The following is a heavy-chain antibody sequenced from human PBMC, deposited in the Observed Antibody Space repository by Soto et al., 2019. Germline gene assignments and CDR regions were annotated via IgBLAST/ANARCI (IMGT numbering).Heavy chain of an antibody. CDR3: ARSDDYGGNFDY. CDR1: GGTFSSYA. D-gene: IGHD4-17*01. V-gene: IGHV1-69*06. J-gene: IGHJ4*02. CDR2: IIPIFGTA. Sequence: QVPLVQSGAEVKKPGSSVKVSCKASGGTFSSYAISWVRQAPGQGLEWMGGIIPIFGTANYAQKFQGRVTITADKSTSTDYMELSSLRSEDTAVYYCARSDDYGGNFDYWGQGTLVTVSS.